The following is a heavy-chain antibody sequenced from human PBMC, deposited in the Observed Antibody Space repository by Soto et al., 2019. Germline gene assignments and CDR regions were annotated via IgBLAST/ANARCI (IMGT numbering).Heavy chain of an antibody. CDR1: SVSDAW. D-gene: IGHD1-26*01. Sequence: SVSDAWMNWVRQAPGKGLEWVGRSKSNTDGGTTDYDACVKGRFTISRDDSESTLYLQMNSLKSEDTTVYYCTTDIGDYWGQGTLVTVSS. J-gene: IGHJ4*02. CDR2: SKSNTDGGTT. CDR3: TTDIGDY. V-gene: IGHV3-15*07.